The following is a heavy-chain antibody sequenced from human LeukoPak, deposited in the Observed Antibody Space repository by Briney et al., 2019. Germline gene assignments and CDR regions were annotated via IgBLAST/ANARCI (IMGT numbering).Heavy chain of an antibody. Sequence: PSETLSLTCTVSGGSISSSSYYLGWIRQPPGKGLEWIGSIYYSGSTYYNPSLKSRVTISVDTSKNQFSLKLSSVTAADTAVYYCARQFYYYGSGSYYKENWFDPWGQGTLVTVSS. CDR3: ARQFYYYGSGSYYKENWFDP. CDR2: IYYSGST. CDR1: GGSISSSSYY. V-gene: IGHV4-39*01. D-gene: IGHD3-10*01. J-gene: IGHJ5*02.